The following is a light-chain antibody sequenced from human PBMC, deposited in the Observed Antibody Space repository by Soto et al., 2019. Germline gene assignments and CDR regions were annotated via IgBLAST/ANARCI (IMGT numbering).Light chain of an antibody. Sequence: QSVLTQPRSVSASPGQSVTISCTGSSRDVGGYNYVSWFQHHPGEAPKLLNYDVNSRPSGVPDRCSGSKSDNSASLTISGLRAEAEADYYCCSYGVTCTLVFGGGTKLTVL. V-gene: IGLV2-11*01. J-gene: IGLJ2*01. CDR2: DVN. CDR3: CSYGVTCTLV. CDR1: SRDVGGYNY.